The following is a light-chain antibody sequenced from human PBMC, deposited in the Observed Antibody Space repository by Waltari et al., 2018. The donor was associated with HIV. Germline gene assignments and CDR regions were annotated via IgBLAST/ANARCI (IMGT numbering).Light chain of an antibody. CDR1: QGISSY. V-gene: IGKV1-9*01. Sequence: DIQFTQTPSFLSASVGDRVPITCRASQGISSYLAWYQQKPGKAPKLLIYAASTLQSGVPSRFSGSGSGTEFTLTISSLQPEDFATYYCQQLNRPGLTFGGGTKVEIK. J-gene: IGKJ4*01. CDR2: AAS. CDR3: QQLNRPGLT.